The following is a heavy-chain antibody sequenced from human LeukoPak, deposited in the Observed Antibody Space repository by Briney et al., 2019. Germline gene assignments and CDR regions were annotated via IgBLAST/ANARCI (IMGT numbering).Heavy chain of an antibody. CDR3: ARGGGPDDYSNRDFDY. V-gene: IGHV4-34*01. CDR1: GGSFSGYY. J-gene: IGHJ4*02. Sequence: SETLSLTCAVYGGSFSGYYWSWIRRPPGKGLEWIGEINHSGSTNYNPSLKSRVTISVDTSKNQFSLKLSSVTAADTAVYYCARGGGPDDYSNRDFDYWGQGTLVTVSS. D-gene: IGHD4-11*01. CDR2: INHSGST.